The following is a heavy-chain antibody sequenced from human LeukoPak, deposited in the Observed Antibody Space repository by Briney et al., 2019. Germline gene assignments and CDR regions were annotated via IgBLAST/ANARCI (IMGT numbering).Heavy chain of an antibody. CDR1: GFTFTTYT. CDR2: ISSSSSYI. V-gene: IGHV3-21*01. Sequence: PGGSLRLSCAASGFTFTTYTMNWVRQAPGKGLEWVSSISSSSSYIYYADSVKGRFTISSDNAKNSLFLQMNSLRAEDTAIYYCASHASAYCGGDCSLDYWGQGTLVTVSS. D-gene: IGHD2-21*02. J-gene: IGHJ4*02. CDR3: ASHASAYCGGDCSLDY.